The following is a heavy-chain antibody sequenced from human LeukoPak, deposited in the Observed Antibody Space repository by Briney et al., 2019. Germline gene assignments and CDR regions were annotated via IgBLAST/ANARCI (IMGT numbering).Heavy chain of an antibody. J-gene: IGHJ4*02. Sequence: PGGSLRLSCAASGFTFSDHYMSWIRQAPGKGLEWVSYISSSGSTIYYADSVKGRFTISRDNAKNSLYLQMNSLRAEDTAVYYCARGGAQYCSSTSCLDYWGQGTLVTVSS. D-gene: IGHD2-2*01. CDR2: ISSSGSTI. CDR1: GFTFSDHY. V-gene: IGHV3-11*01. CDR3: ARGGAQYCSSTSCLDY.